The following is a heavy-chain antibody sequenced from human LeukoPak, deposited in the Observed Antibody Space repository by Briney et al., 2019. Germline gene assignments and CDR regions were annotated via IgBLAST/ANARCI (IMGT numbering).Heavy chain of an antibody. CDR2: INSDGSST. Sequence: GGSLRLSCAASGFTFSSYWMHWVRQAPGKGLVWVSGINSDGSSTKYVDSVKGRFTISRDNAKSTLYLQMDSLGGEDTAVYYCARGQGHGFDIWGQGTMVTVSS. CDR3: ARGQGHGFDI. CDR1: GFTFSSYW. J-gene: IGHJ3*02. V-gene: IGHV3-74*01. D-gene: IGHD3-10*01.